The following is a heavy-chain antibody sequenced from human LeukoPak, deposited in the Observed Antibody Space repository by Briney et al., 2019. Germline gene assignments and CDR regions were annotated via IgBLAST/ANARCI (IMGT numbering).Heavy chain of an antibody. J-gene: IGHJ5*02. CDR2: IYYSGST. D-gene: IGHD3-3*01. CDR3: ARDNAVYDFWSGYYTENWFDP. Sequence: SETLSLTCTVSGGSVSSSSYYWGWIRQPPGKGLEWIGSIYYSGSTYYNPSLKSRVTISVDTSKNQFSLKLSSVTAADTAVYYCARDNAVYDFWSGYYTENWFDPWGQGTLVTVSS. V-gene: IGHV4-39*07. CDR1: GGSVSSSSYY.